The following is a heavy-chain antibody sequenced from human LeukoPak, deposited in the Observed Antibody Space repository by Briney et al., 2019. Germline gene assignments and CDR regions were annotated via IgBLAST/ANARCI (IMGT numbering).Heavy chain of an antibody. CDR2: AKKDASEN. Sequence: GGSLRLSCAASGFTFSHNWMTWVRQAPGKGLEWVASAKKDASENYYVDSVKGRFTISRDNAKNSLYLQMNSLRVDDTAVYYCARGPPYGSRSDYFDYWAREPWSPCPQ. J-gene: IGHJ4*02. V-gene: IGHV3-7*01. CDR1: GFTFSHNW. CDR3: ARGPPYGSRSDYFDY. D-gene: IGHD3-10*01.